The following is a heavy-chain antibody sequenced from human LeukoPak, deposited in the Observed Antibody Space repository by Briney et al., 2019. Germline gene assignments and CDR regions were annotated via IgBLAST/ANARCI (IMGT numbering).Heavy chain of an antibody. D-gene: IGHD3-22*01. V-gene: IGHV3-9*01. Sequence: GGSLRLSCAASGFTFDDYAMHWVRQAPGKGLEWVSGISWNSGNIGYADSVKGRFTISRDNAKNSLYLQMNSLRAEDTAVYYCARDWGRRADSSDLSGNYMDVWGKGTTVTVSS. CDR2: ISWNSGNI. CDR3: ARDWGRRADSSDLSGNYMDV. J-gene: IGHJ6*03. CDR1: GFTFDDYA.